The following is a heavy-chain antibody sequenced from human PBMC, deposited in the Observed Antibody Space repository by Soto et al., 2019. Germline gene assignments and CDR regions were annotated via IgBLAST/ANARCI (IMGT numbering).Heavy chain of an antibody. CDR3: AKDGSNSGYDSWFDP. CDR1: GFTFNNYA. D-gene: IGHD5-12*01. Sequence: GGSLRLSCAASGFTFNNYAMSWVRQAPGKGLEWVSAIGGSGGSTYYADSVKGRFTISRDNSKNTLYLQMNSLRAEDTAVYYCAKDGSNSGYDSWFDPWGQGTLVTVSS. J-gene: IGHJ5*02. CDR2: IGGSGGST. V-gene: IGHV3-23*01.